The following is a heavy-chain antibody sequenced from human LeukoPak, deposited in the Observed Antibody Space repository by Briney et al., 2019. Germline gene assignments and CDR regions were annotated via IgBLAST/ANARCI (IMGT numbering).Heavy chain of an antibody. CDR1: GFTFSSYA. J-gene: IGHJ4*02. V-gene: IGHV3-30*04. CDR2: ISYDGSNK. Sequence: PGRSLRLSCAASGFTFSSYAMHWVRQAPGKGLEWVAVISYDGSNKYYADSVKGRFTISRDNSKNTLYLQMNSLRAEDTAVYYCARDGTTDYGDYVGGFFSYWGQGTLVTASS. D-gene: IGHD4-17*01. CDR3: ARDGTTDYGDYVGGFFSY.